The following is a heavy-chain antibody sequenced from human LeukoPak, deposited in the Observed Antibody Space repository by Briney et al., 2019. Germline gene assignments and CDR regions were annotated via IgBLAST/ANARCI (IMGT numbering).Heavy chain of an antibody. V-gene: IGHV3-11*04. CDR1: GFTFSDYY. CDR3: AREPRIMGEQQLVPYYFDY. Sequence: GGSLRLSCAASGFTFSDYYMSWIRQAPGKGLEWVSYIISSGSTIYYADSVKGRFTISRDNAKNSLYLQMNSLRAEDTAVYYCAREPRIMGEQQLVPYYFDYWGQGTLVTVSS. CDR2: IISSGSTI. D-gene: IGHD6-13*01. J-gene: IGHJ4*02.